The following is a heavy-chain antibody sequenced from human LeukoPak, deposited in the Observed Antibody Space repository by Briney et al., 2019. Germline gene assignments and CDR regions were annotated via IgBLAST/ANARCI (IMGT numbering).Heavy chain of an antibody. CDR3: ARGIYYGSGSYYNYYYFDY. D-gene: IGHD3-10*01. CDR2: IYHGGTT. J-gene: IGHJ4*02. V-gene: IGHV4-39*07. CDR1: GDSISSSTAYY. Sequence: SETLSLTCSVSGDSISSSTAYYWGWIRQPPGKGLEWIGSIYHGGTTSYNPSLKSRVTISVDTSKNQFSLKLSSVTAADTAVYYCARGIYYGSGSYYNYYYFDYWGQGTLVTVSS.